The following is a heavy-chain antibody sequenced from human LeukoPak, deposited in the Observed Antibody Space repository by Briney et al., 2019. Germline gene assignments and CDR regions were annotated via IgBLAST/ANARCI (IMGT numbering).Heavy chain of an antibody. V-gene: IGHV5-51*01. CDR1: GYSFTSYW. CDR3: ARVYCSGGSCYSKGAYGMDV. Sequence: GESLKISCKGSGYSFTSYWIGWVRQMPGKGLGWMGIIYPGDSDTRYSPSFQGQVTISADKSISTAYLQWSSLKASDTAMYYCARVYCSGGSCYSKGAYGMDVWGQGTTVTVSS. J-gene: IGHJ6*02. D-gene: IGHD2-15*01. CDR2: IYPGDSDT.